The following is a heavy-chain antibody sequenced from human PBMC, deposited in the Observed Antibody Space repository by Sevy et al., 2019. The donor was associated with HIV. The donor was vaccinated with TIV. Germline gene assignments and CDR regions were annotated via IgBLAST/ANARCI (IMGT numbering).Heavy chain of an antibody. V-gene: IGHV4-30-2*01. Sequence: SETLSLTCAVSGGSISSGGYSWSWIRQPPGKGLEWIGYIYHGGSNYYNPSLKSRLTISVDRSKNQFSLNLSSVTAADTAVYYCARVATGTHHNNWFDPWGQGTLVTVSS. CDR3: ARVATGTHHNNWFDP. J-gene: IGHJ5*02. CDR1: GGSISSGGYS. CDR2: IYHGGSN. D-gene: IGHD1-1*01.